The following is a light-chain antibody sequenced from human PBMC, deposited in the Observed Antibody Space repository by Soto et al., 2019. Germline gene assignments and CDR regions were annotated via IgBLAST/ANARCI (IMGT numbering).Light chain of an antibody. Sequence: DIQMTQSPSTLSGSVGDRVTITCRASQTISSWLAWYKQKPGKAPKLLIYKASTLKSGVPSRFSGSGSGTEFTLTISSLQPDDFATYYCQHYNSYSEAFGQVAKVDIK. CDR1: QTISSW. V-gene: IGKV1-5*03. J-gene: IGKJ1*01. CDR3: QHYNSYSEA. CDR2: KAS.